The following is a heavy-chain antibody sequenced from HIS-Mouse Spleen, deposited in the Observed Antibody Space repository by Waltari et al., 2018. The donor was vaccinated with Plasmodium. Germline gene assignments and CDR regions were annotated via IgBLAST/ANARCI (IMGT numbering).Heavy chain of an antibody. CDR1: GFTFSSYG. CDR2: ISYDGSNK. D-gene: IGHD1-26*01. CDR3: AKKAGSGSFFDY. Sequence: QVQLVESGGGVVQPGRSLRLSCAASGFTFSSYGMHWVRQAPGKGLEWVAVISYDGSNKNYADSVKGRFTICRENSKNALDLQMNSLRAEETAVYYCAKKAGSGSFFDYWGQGTLVTVSS. J-gene: IGHJ4*02. V-gene: IGHV3-30*18.